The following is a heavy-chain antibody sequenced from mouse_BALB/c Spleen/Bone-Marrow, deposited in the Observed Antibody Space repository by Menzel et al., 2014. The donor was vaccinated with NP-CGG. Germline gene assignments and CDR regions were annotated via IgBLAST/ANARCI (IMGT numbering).Heavy chain of an antibody. CDR3: ARHGITRLLDY. CDR2: ISSGGSYT. CDR1: GFTFSSYA. V-gene: IGHV5-9-1*01. J-gene: IGHJ2*01. D-gene: IGHD2-4*01. Sequence: EVMLVESGGGLVKPGGSLKLSCAASGFTFSSYAMSWVRQTPEKRLEWVATISSGGSYTYYPDSVKGRFTISRGNAKNPLYLQMSSLRSEDTAMYYCARHGITRLLDYWGQGTTLTVSS.